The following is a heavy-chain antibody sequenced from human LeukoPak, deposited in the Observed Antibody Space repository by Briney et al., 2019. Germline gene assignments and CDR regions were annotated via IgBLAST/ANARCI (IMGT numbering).Heavy chain of an antibody. Sequence: PSETLSLTCAVYGGSFSGYYWSWIRQPPGKGLEWIGEINHSGSTNYNPSLKSRVTISVDTSKSQFSLKLGSVTAADTAVYYCASIAVAGTLDYWGQGTLVTVSS. D-gene: IGHD6-19*01. J-gene: IGHJ4*02. V-gene: IGHV4-34*01. CDR2: INHSGST. CDR1: GGSFSGYY. CDR3: ASIAVAGTLDY.